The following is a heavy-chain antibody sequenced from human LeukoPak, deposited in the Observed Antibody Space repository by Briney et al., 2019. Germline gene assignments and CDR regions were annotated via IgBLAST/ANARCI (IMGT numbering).Heavy chain of an antibody. V-gene: IGHV3-33*01. Sequence: PGKSLRLSCAASGFTFGGYGMHWVRQAPGKGLEWVAVIWCDGSNKYYADSVKGRFTISRDSSKNTLYLQMDILRAEDTAVYYCVRDQNFYFDYWGQGTLVSAYS. CDR3: VRDQNFYFDY. CDR1: GFTFGGYG. CDR2: IWCDGSNK. D-gene: IGHD1-7*01. J-gene: IGHJ4*02.